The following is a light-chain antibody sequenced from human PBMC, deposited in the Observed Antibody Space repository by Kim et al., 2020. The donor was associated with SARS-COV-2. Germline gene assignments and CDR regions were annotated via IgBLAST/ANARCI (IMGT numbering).Light chain of an antibody. V-gene: IGLV3-1*01. J-gene: IGLJ2*01. CDR3: QAWHSSTVV. Sequence: SYELTQSPSVSVSPGQTASITCSGDKLGDKYACWYQQKPGQSPVLVIYQDTKRPSGIPERFSGSNSGNTATLTISETQAMDEADYYCQAWHSSTVVFGGG. CDR2: QDT. CDR1: KLGDKY.